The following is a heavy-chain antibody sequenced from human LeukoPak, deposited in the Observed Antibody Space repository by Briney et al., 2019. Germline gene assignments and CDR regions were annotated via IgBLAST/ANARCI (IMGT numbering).Heavy chain of an antibody. CDR2: IHHSGRS. CDR1: ADSLSSGGHY. D-gene: IGHD3-10*01. Sequence: SETLSLTCTVSADSLSSGGHYWAWIRQFPGKGLESIGFIHHSGRSRHNPSLKDRVAISVDTSRKQFALKLSSVTAADTAMYYCARGGNRFGGFYFDYWGQGIQVIVCS. J-gene: IGHJ4*02. V-gene: IGHV4-31*03. CDR3: ARGGNRFGGFYFDY.